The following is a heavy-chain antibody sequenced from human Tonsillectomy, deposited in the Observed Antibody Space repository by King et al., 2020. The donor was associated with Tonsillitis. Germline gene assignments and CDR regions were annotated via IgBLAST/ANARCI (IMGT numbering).Heavy chain of an antibody. CDR3: TRGNGFDY. CDR1: GFTFSRYN. J-gene: IGHJ4*02. CDR2: ISSSNSTM. D-gene: IGHD2-8*01. Sequence: VQLVESGGGLVQPGGSLRLSCASSGFTFSRYNINWVRQAPGQGLEWVSYISSSNSTMYYADSVKGRFTISRDNAKNSLYLQMNSLRAEDTGFYYCTRGNGFDYWGQGTLVTVSA. V-gene: IGHV3-48*01.